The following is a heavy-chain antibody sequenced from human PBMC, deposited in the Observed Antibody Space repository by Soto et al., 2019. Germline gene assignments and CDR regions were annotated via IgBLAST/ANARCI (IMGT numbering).Heavy chain of an antibody. D-gene: IGHD2-15*01. CDR1: GGTFNTYS. CDR3: ARAMVVGATGAFDI. J-gene: IGHJ3*02. Sequence: QVQLVQSGAEVKKPGSSVKVSCQAAGGTFNTYSINWVRQAPGQGLEWMGRIIPIVGIAKYAQKFQGRVAITADKCTGKASMLEVNILSPEDTAMYYCARAMVVGATGAFDIWGQGTMVTVSS. V-gene: IGHV1-69*02. CDR2: IIPIVGIA.